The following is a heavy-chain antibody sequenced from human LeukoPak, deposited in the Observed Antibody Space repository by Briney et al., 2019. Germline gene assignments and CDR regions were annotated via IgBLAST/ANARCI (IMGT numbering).Heavy chain of an antibody. D-gene: IGHD2-2*01. J-gene: IGHJ4*02. CDR2: ISGSGGTT. CDR3: AKVGGFVPAANRIDY. Sequence: GGSLRLSCAASGFTFSSYAMSWVRQAPGKGLEWVSVISGSGGTTYYADSVKGRFTISRDISKNTLYLQMNSLRAEDTAVYYCAKVGGFVPAANRIDYWGQGTLVTVSS. CDR1: GFTFSSYA. V-gene: IGHV3-23*01.